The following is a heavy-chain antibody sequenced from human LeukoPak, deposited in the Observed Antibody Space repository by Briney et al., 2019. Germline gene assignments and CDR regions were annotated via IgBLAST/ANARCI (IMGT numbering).Heavy chain of an antibody. D-gene: IGHD1-26*01. CDR1: GFTFTNYA. CDR2: LGADGIST. J-gene: IGHJ4*02. V-gene: IGHV3-23*01. Sequence: GGSLRLSCTASGFTFTNYAMSWVRQTPGRGLEWVSILGADGISTYYADSVKGRFTTSRDSSKNTLYLQMNSLRAEDSAIYYCAKYGPQDSGSSHFDYWGQGALVTVSS. CDR3: AKYGPQDSGSSHFDY.